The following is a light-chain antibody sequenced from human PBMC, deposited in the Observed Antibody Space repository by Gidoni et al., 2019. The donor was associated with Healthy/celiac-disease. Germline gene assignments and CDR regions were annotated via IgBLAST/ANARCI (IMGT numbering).Light chain of an antibody. J-gene: IGKJ5*01. CDR1: QSVSSSY. CDR2: CAS. CDR3: QQYGSSPPRIT. V-gene: IGKV3-20*01. Sequence: EIVFTQSPGTLSLSQGERATLSCRASQSVSSSYLTWYQQKPGQAPRLLIYCASSRATGIPDRFSGSGSGTDFTLTISRLEHEDFAVYYCQQYGSSPPRITVGQGTRLESK.